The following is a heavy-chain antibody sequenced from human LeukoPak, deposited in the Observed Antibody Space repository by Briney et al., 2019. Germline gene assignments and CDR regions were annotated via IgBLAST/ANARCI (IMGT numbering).Heavy chain of an antibody. CDR2: IYHSGST. Sequence: PSETLSLTCTVSGYSISSGYYWGWIRQPPGKGLEWIGSIYHSGSTYYNPSLKSRVTISVDTSKNQFSLKLSSVTAADTAVYYCARLWTRCGGDCRRARNAFDIWGQGTMVTVSS. V-gene: IGHV4-38-2*02. J-gene: IGHJ3*02. CDR3: ARLWTRCGGDCRRARNAFDI. D-gene: IGHD2-21*01. CDR1: GYSISSGYY.